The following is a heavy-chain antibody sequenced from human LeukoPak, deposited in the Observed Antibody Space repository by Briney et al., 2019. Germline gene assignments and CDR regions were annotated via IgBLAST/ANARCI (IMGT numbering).Heavy chain of an antibody. CDR1: GFTFSSYA. Sequence: PGGSLRLSCAASGFTFSSYAMSWVRQAPGKGLEWVSAISGSGGSTYYADSVKGRFTISRDNSKNTLYLQMNSLRAEDTAVYYCANGNPRGIGWTKNYYFDYWGQGTLVTVSS. CDR2: ISGSGGST. J-gene: IGHJ4*02. CDR3: ANGNPRGIGWTKNYYFDY. V-gene: IGHV3-23*01. D-gene: IGHD1-1*01.